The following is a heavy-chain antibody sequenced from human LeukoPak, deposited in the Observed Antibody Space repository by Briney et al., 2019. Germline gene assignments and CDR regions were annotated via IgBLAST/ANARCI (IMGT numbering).Heavy chain of an antibody. Sequence: GASVKVSCKASGGTFSSYAISWVRQAPGQGLEWMGGIIPIFGTANYAQKSQGRVTITADESTSTAYMELSSLRSEDTAVYYCAREGMVYYDFWSGYKTPYYFDYWGQGTLVTVSS. J-gene: IGHJ4*02. D-gene: IGHD3-3*01. V-gene: IGHV1-69*13. CDR2: IIPIFGTA. CDR3: AREGMVYYDFWSGYKTPYYFDY. CDR1: GGTFSSYA.